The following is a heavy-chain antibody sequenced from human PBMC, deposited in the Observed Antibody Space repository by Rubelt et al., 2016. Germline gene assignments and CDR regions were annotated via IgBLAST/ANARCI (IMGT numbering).Heavy chain of an antibody. CDR1: QFTFSPSW. CDR2: IKQDGSEK. J-gene: IGHJ4*02. D-gene: IGHD6-19*01. CDR3: ASRISSGWYGDDN. Sequence: EVQLLESGGGLVQPGGSLRLSCAASQFTFSPSWMSWVRQAPGKGLEWVANIKQDGSEKHYVDSVKGRFPISRDNAKNELDLQMNSRGAEETAVYYCASRISSGWYGDDNWGQGTLVTVSS. V-gene: IGHV3-7*01.